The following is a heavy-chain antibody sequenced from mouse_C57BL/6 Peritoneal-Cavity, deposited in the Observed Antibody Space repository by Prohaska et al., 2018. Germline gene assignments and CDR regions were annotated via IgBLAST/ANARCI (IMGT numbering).Heavy chain of an antibody. D-gene: IGHD1-1*01. Sequence: GYTFTSYWMHWVKQRPGQGLEWIGEIDPSDSYTNYNQKFKGKATLTVDKSSSTAYMQLSSLASEDSAVYYCARSDGSSPYWYFDVWGTGTTVTVPS. V-gene: IGHV1-69*02. J-gene: IGHJ1*03. CDR3: ARSDGSSPYWYFDV. CDR1: GYTFTSYW. CDR2: IDPSDSYT.